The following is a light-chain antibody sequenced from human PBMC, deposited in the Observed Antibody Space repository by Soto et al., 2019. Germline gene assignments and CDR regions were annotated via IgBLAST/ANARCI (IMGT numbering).Light chain of an antibody. Sequence: IVLTQSPGTLSLSPGETVTLSCRASQSVTSSNLAWYQQKPGQAPRLLIYGASYRSTGIADKFTGGGSGADFSLTISRLEPEAFAVYFCQHYGASQYTFGQGTKLAI. J-gene: IGKJ2*01. CDR3: QHYGASQYT. CDR1: QSVTSSN. CDR2: GAS. V-gene: IGKV3-20*01.